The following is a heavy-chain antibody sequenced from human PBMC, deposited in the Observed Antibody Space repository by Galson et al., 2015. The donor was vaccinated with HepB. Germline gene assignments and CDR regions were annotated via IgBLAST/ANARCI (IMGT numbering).Heavy chain of an antibody. J-gene: IGHJ4*02. CDR2: IKQDGSEK. V-gene: IGHV3-7*03. D-gene: IGHD3-9*01. CDR1: GFTFSSYW. CDR3: ARGLDDILTGYYFFDY. Sequence: SLRLSCAASGFTFSSYWMSWVRQAPGKGLEWVANIKQDGSEKYYVDSVKGRFTISRDNAKNSLYLQMNSLRAEDTAVYYCARGLDDILTGYYFFDYWGQGTLVTVSS.